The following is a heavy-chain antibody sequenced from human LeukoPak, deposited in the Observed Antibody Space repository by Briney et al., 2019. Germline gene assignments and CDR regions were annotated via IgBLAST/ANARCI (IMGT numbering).Heavy chain of an antibody. Sequence: ASVKVSCKASGYMFTSYGISWVRQAPGQGLEWVGWISAYNGNTNYAQKLQGRVTVTTDTSTSTAYMELRSLRSDDTAVYYCARGRSKRFAIAPGYFDYWGQGTLVTVSS. J-gene: IGHJ4*02. V-gene: IGHV1-18*01. CDR3: ARGRSKRFAIAPGYFDY. D-gene: IGHD3-10*01. CDR1: GYMFTSYG. CDR2: ISAYNGNT.